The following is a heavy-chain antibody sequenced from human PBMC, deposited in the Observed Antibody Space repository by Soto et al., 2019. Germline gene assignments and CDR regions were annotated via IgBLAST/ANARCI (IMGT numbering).Heavy chain of an antibody. J-gene: IGHJ6*02. CDR3: ARHEASSYYYYGMDV. Sequence: GGSLRLSCAASGFTFSSYWMHWVRQAPGKGLVWVSRINSDGSSTSYADSVKGQVTISADKSISTAYLQWSSLKASDTAMYYCARHEASSYYYYGMDVWGQGTTVTVSS. CDR1: GFTFSSYW. CDR2: INSDGSST. V-gene: IGHV3-74*01.